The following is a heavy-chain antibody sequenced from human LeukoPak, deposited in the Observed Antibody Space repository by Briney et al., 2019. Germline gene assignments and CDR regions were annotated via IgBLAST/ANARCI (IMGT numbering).Heavy chain of an antibody. D-gene: IGHD3-3*01. Sequence: GSLRLSCAASGFTFSSYGMHWIRQPPGKGLEWIGYIYYSGSTNYNPSLKSRVTISVDTSKNQFSLKLSSVTAADTAVYYCARGDFWSGDLIQHWGQGTLVTVSS. CDR2: IYYSGST. V-gene: IGHV4-59*01. CDR1: GFTFSSYG. J-gene: IGHJ1*01. CDR3: ARGDFWSGDLIQH.